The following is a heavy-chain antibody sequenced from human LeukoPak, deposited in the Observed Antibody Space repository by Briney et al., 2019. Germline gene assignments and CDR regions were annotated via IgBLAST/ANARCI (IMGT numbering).Heavy chain of an antibody. CDR3: ARETSLVGYAGGLGFNY. D-gene: IGHD2-2*01. CDR2: IYDTGYS. J-gene: IGHJ4*02. CDR1: GGSISGHY. Sequence: SETLSLTCTVSGGSISGHYWSWIRQPPGKGLEWIGHIYDTGYSNYNPSLKTRVIISVDTSKNQFSLRLTSVTAADSATYYCARETSLVGYAGGLGFNYWGRGTLVTVSS. V-gene: IGHV4-59*11.